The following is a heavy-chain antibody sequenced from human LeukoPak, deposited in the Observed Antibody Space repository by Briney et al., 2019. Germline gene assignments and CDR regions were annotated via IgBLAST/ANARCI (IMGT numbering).Heavy chain of an antibody. CDR1: GFTFSTYS. Sequence: GGSLRLSCAASGFTFSTYSMNWVRQAPGKGLEWVSYISSSSSTIYYADSVKGRFTISRDNAKNSLYLQMNSLRAEDTAVYYCARGRPHGNDYWGQGTLVTVSS. D-gene: IGHD4-23*01. V-gene: IGHV3-48*01. CDR2: ISSSSSTI. CDR3: ARGRPHGNDY. J-gene: IGHJ4*02.